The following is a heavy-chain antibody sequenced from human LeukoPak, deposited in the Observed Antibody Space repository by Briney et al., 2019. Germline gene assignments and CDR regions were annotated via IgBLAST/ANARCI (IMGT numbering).Heavy chain of an antibody. CDR3: ARDSGSYSYFDY. CDR1: GFTFSTYW. Sequence: GGSLRLSCAASGFTFSTYWMSWVRRAPGKGLEWVATIRQDGIETHYVDSVKGRFIISRDNSKNTLYLQMNSLRAEDTAVYYCARDSGSYSYFDYWGQGTLVTVSS. V-gene: IGHV3-7*01. CDR2: IRQDGIET. J-gene: IGHJ4*02. D-gene: IGHD1-26*01.